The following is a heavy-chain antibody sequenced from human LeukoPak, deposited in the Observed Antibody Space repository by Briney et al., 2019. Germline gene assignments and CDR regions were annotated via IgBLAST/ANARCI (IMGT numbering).Heavy chain of an antibody. V-gene: IGHV3-53*01. D-gene: IGHD1-26*01. Sequence: GGSVRLSCAAYGFTVRSNYMSWVRQAPGKGLEWVSIIYGGGSVFYADSVKGRFTISRDNSKNTLYLQMNSLRGEDTAVYYCARGGSYLSAFDIWGQGTMVTVSS. CDR3: ARGGSYLSAFDI. J-gene: IGHJ3*02. CDR1: GFTVRSNY. CDR2: IYGGGSV.